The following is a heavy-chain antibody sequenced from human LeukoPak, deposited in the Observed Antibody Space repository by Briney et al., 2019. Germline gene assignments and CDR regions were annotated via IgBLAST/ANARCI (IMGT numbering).Heavy chain of an antibody. Sequence: PGGSLRLSCAASGFTFSSYSMNWVRQAPGKGLEWVSAITGSGGDTFHADSVKGRLTISRDNSKNTLYLEMNSLRAEDTAVYYCAKGSSGQRRYYFDYWGQGILVSVSS. CDR1: GFTFSSYS. CDR2: ITGSGGDT. V-gene: IGHV3-23*01. CDR3: AKGSSGQRRYYFDY. D-gene: IGHD3-10*01. J-gene: IGHJ4*02.